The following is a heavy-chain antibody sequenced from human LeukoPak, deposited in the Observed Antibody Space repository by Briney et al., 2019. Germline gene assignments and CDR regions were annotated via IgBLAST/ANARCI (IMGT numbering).Heavy chain of an antibody. V-gene: IGHV1-69*13. CDR2: IIPIFGSA. CDR3: ARGVVGSYYYYYMDV. D-gene: IGHD6-19*01. Sequence: GASVKVSCKASGGTFSSYTITWVRQAPGQGLEWMGGIIPIFGSANYAQKFQGRVTITADESTSTAYMELSSLRSEDTAVYYCARGVVGSYYYYYMDVWGKGTTVTVSS. CDR1: GGTFSSYT. J-gene: IGHJ6*03.